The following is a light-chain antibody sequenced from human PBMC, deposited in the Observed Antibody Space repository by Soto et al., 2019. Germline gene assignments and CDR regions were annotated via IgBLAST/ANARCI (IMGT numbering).Light chain of an antibody. J-gene: IGLJ1*01. CDR1: SSDVGGYNY. V-gene: IGLV2-14*01. CDR2: DVS. CDR3: SSYTSSTGV. Sequence: QSALTQPASGSGSPGQSITISCTGTSSDVGGYNYVSGYQQHPGKAPKLMIYDVSNRPSGVSNRFSGSKSGNTASLNISGLQAEDEADYYCSSYTSSTGVFGTGTKLTVL.